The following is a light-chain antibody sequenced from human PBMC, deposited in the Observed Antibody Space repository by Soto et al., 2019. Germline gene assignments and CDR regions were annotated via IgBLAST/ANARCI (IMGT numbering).Light chain of an antibody. CDR1: GSDVRTYNL. CDR3: CSYAGDKTDV. V-gene: IGLV2-23*01. CDR2: EAS. Sequence: QSALTQPASVSGSPGQSITISCTVTGSDVRTYNLVSWYQQHPGKVPKLIIYEASKRPSGVSNRFSGSQPGNTASLTVSALQAEDEADYYCCSYAGDKTDVFGSGTKVTVL. J-gene: IGLJ1*01.